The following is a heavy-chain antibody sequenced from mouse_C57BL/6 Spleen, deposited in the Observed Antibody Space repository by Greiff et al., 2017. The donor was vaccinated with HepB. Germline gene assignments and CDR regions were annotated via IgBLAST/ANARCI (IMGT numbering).Heavy chain of an antibody. Sequence: EVKLVESGGGLVQPGGSLSLSCAASGFTFTDYYMSWVRQPPGKALEWLGFIRNKANGYKTEYSVSVKGRFTISRDNSQSILYLQMIALRAEDRDTYSCARYLGREGLAYWGKGTLVTVSA. CDR1: GFTFTDYY. CDR2: IRNKANGYKT. CDR3: ARYLGREGLAY. D-gene: IGHD4-1*01. V-gene: IGHV7-3*01. J-gene: IGHJ3*01.